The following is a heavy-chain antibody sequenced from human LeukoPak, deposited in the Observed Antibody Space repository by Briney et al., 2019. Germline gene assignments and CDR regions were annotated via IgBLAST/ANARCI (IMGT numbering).Heavy chain of an antibody. Sequence: ASVTVSGKASGYTFTAYYMHWVRQAPGQGLEWMGWFNPNSGGSNYAQKFQGRVTMTRDSSISTAYMELSRLRSDDTAVYYCARGAGEYCSGGSCHHNWFDPWGQGTIVTVSS. CDR2: FNPNSGGS. J-gene: IGHJ5*02. CDR3: ARGAGEYCSGGSCHHNWFDP. CDR1: GYTFTAYY. V-gene: IGHV1-2*02. D-gene: IGHD2-15*01.